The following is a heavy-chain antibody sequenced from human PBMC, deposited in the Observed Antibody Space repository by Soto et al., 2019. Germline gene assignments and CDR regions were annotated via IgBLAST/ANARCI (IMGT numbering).Heavy chain of an antibody. Sequence: EVQLVESGGGLVQPGRSLRLSRAASSFTFGDYAMHWVRQTPGKGLEWVSCISWDSGNIVYVDSVEGRFTISRDNAKNSLFLQMNSLRPEDTAFYYCTKGYTTSCFAHFDYWGQGALVTVSS. J-gene: IGHJ4*02. CDR2: ISWDSGNI. D-gene: IGHD2-2*01. CDR1: SFTFGDYA. V-gene: IGHV3-9*01. CDR3: TKGYTTSCFAHFDY.